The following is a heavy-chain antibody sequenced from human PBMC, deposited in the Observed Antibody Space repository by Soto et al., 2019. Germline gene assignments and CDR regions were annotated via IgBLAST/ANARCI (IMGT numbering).Heavy chain of an antibody. Sequence: PSETLSLTCTVSGGPISSSSYYWGWIRQPPGKGLEWIGSIYYSGSTYYNPSLKSRVTISVDTSKNQFSLKLSSVTAADTAVYYFARGFCASSSCHEGVWFDFWGLGTLVTVSS. CDR3: ARGFCASSSCHEGVWFDF. CDR1: GGPISSSSYY. V-gene: IGHV4-39*01. CDR2: IYYSGST. J-gene: IGHJ5*01. D-gene: IGHD3-22*01.